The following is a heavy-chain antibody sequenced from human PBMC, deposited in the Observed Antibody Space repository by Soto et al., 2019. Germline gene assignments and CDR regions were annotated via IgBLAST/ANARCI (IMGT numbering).Heavy chain of an antibody. CDR1: GGSFSGYY. V-gene: IGHV4-34*01. CDR3: ARGRVYYGSGSYEYNWFDP. D-gene: IGHD3-10*01. CDR2: INHSGST. Sequence: QVQLQQWGAGLLKPSETLSLTCAVYGGSFSGYYWSWIRQPPGKGLEWIGEINHSGSTNYNPSLKSRVTISVDTSKNHFSLKLSSVTAADTAVYYCARGRVYYGSGSYEYNWFDPWGQGTLVTVSS. J-gene: IGHJ5*02.